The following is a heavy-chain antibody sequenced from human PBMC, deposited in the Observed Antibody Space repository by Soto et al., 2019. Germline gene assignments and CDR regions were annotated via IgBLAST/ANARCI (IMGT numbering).Heavy chain of an antibody. CDR3: ARAAPYCSGGSCYRYGMDV. CDR1: GFNVSSNC. Sequence: PGGSLRVSCAAAGFNVSSNCRSWVRQAPGKGLEWVSVIYSGGSTYYADSVEGRFTISRDNSKNTLYLQMNSLRAEDTAVYYCARAAPYCSGGSCYRYGMDVWGQGTTVTVSS. J-gene: IGHJ6*02. CDR2: IYSGGST. D-gene: IGHD2-15*01. V-gene: IGHV3-53*01.